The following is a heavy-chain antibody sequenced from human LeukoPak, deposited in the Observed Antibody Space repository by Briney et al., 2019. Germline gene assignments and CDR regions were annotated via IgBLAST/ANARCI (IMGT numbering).Heavy chain of an antibody. CDR1: GYTFIGYY. CDR2: INPNSGGT. Sequence: ASVRVSCKASGYTFIGYYMHWVREAPGQGLEWMGWINPNSGGTNYAQKFQGRVTMTRDTSISTAYMELSRLRSDETAVYYCARDYIVLRFLEWLPTFDNWGQRTLVTVSS. V-gene: IGHV1-2*02. D-gene: IGHD3-3*01. J-gene: IGHJ4*02. CDR3: ARDYIVLRFLEWLPTFDN.